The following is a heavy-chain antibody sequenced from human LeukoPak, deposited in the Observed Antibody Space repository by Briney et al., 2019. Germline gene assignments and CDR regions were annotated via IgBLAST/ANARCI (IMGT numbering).Heavy chain of an antibody. V-gene: IGHV3-33*01. CDR1: GFTFSSYG. CDR2: IWYDGTNK. J-gene: IGHJ4*02. Sequence: PGRSLRLSCAASGFTFSSYGMHGVRQAPGKGLEWVAGIWYDGTNKYYADSVKGRFTISRDKSKNTLDLQMNSLRVEDTAVYYCARDPGPTLVRGVISYSDYWGQGTLVTVSS. D-gene: IGHD3-10*01. CDR3: ARDPGPTLVRGVISYSDY.